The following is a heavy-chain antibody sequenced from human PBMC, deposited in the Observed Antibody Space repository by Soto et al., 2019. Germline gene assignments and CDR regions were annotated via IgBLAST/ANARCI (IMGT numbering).Heavy chain of an antibody. Sequence: SVKVSCKASGFTFTSFYMHWVRQAPGQGLEWMGGIIPIFGTANYAQKFQGRVTITADESTSTAYMELSSLRSEDTAVYYCARRIAAVDYWGQGTLVTVS. CDR2: IIPIFGTA. J-gene: IGHJ4*02. CDR3: ARRIAAVDY. CDR1: GFTFTSFY. D-gene: IGHD6-13*01. V-gene: IGHV1-69*13.